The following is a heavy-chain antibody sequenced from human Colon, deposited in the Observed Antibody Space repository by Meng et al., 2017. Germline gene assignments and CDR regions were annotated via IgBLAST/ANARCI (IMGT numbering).Heavy chain of an antibody. J-gene: IGHJ5*02. D-gene: IGHD6-13*01. CDR3: ATTRGAAVGRMIDWFDP. CDR1: GYTFTDYY. V-gene: IGHV1-2*02. CDR2: INPNNGGT. Sequence: QMQLGQSGAEVKKPGASLNVSCKASGYTFTDYYMHWVRQAPGQGLEWMGWINPNNGGTNYAQKFQGRVTMTRDTSISTVYMELSSLRSDDTAVFYCATTRGAAVGRMIDWFDPWGQGTLVTVSS.